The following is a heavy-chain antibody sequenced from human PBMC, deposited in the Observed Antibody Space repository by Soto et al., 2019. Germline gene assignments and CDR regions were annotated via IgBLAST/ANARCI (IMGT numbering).Heavy chain of an antibody. CDR1: GYTFTSYG. J-gene: IGHJ4*02. CDR3: ARGTYYYDRSGPGYE. Sequence: ASVKGSCTASGYTFTSYGISWVRQAPGQGLEWMGWISAYNGNTNYAQKLQGRVTMTTDTSTSTAYMELRSLRSDDTAVYYCARGTYYYDRSGPGYEWGQGNLVTVFS. D-gene: IGHD3-22*01. CDR2: ISAYNGNT. V-gene: IGHV1-18*01.